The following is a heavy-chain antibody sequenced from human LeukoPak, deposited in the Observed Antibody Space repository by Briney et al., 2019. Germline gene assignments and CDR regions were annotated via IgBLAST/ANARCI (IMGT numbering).Heavy chain of an antibody. Sequence: ASVKVSCKASGYTFTSYGISWVRQAPGQGLEWMGWINAYNGNTNYAQKLQGRVTMTIDTSTSTAYMELRSLRSDDTAVYYCARPTSVVVVAASPLTPPWFDPWGQGTLVTVSS. J-gene: IGHJ5*02. V-gene: IGHV1-18*04. CDR3: ARPTSVVVVAASPLTPPWFDP. CDR1: GYTFTSYG. CDR2: INAYNGNT. D-gene: IGHD2-15*01.